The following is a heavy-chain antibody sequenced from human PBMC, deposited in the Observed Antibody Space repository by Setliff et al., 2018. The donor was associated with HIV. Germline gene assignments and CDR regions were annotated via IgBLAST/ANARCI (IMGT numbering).Heavy chain of an antibody. CDR3: ARDVGYYGSGSQP. CDR2: IYTSGST. Sequence: SETLSLTCTVSGGSISSGSYYWSWIRQPAGKGLEWIGHIYTSGSTNYNPSLKSRVTISVDTSKNQFSLKLSSVTAADTAVYYCARDVGYYGSGSQPWGQGTLVTVS. CDR1: GGSISSGSYY. J-gene: IGHJ5*02. D-gene: IGHD3-10*01. V-gene: IGHV4-61*09.